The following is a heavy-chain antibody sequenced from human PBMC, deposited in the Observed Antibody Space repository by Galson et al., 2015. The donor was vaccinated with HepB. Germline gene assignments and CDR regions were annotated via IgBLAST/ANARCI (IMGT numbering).Heavy chain of an antibody. V-gene: IGHV3-43*01. CDR3: AKTRSVAGSTPFDY. D-gene: IGHD6-19*01. CDR2: INWNGGTT. Sequence: SLRLSCAASGFTFDDYTMHWVRQPLGKGLEWVSFINWNGGTTYYADSVKGRFTISRDNRRNSLYLQMNSLKTEDTALYYCAKTRSVAGSTPFDYWGQGTLVTVSS. J-gene: IGHJ4*02. CDR1: GFTFDDYT.